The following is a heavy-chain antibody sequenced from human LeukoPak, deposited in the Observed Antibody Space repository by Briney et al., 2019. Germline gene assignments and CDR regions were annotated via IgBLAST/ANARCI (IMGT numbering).Heavy chain of an antibody. CDR2: ISPYNGNT. J-gene: IGHJ4*02. Sequence: ASVKVSCKASGYTFISYGINWVRQAPGQGLEWMGWISPYNGNTNYPQKFQGRVTMTTDTSTSTTSMELKSLGSDDTAVYYCTKEASEGSRFSYGYFHEWGQGTLVTVX. CDR1: GYTFISYG. D-gene: IGHD5-18*01. CDR3: TKEASEGSRFSYGYFHE. V-gene: IGHV1-18*01.